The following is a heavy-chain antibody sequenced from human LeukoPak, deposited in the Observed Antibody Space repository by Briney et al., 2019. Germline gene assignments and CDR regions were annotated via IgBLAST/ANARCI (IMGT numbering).Heavy chain of an antibody. D-gene: IGHD3-22*01. CDR3: AKSRAIVGYGPDAFDI. J-gene: IGHJ3*02. V-gene: IGHV3-9*03. Sequence: PGRSLRLSCAASGFTFDDYAMHWVRQAPGKGLEWVSGISWNSGSIGYADSVEGRFTISRDNAKNSLYLQMNSLRAEDMALYYCAKSRAIVGYGPDAFDIWGQGTMVTVSS. CDR2: ISWNSGSI. CDR1: GFTFDDYA.